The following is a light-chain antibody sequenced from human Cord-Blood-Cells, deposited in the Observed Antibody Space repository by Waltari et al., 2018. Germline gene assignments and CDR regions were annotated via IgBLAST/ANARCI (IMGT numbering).Light chain of an antibody. CDR1: SSDVGSYNL. Sequence: QSALTQPASVSGSPGQSITISCTGTSSDVGSYNLVTLYQQHPGKAPKRMIYEVSKRPAGFSNRFPGSKSGNTASLTISGLRAEDEADYYGCSYAGSSTVVFGGGTKLTVL. CDR2: EVS. CDR3: CSYAGSSTVV. V-gene: IGLV2-23*02. J-gene: IGLJ2*01.